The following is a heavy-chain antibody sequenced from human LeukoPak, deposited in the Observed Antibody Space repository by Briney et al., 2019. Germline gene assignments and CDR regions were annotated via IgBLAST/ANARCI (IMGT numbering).Heavy chain of an antibody. CDR2: IKKDGSEK. J-gene: IGHJ4*02. V-gene: IGHV3-7*01. Sequence: GGSLRLSCAASGCTFSSYWMSWVRQAPGKGLEWVANIKKDGSEKYYVDSVKGRFTISRGNAKNSLYLQMNSLRAEDTAVYYCARSSSSDYWGQGTLVTVSS. D-gene: IGHD6-6*01. CDR3: ARSSSSDY. CDR1: GCTFSSYW.